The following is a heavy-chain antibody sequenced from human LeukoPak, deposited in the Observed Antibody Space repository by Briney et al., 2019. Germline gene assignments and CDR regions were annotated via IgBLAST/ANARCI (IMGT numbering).Heavy chain of an antibody. CDR2: IFPGDCDT. CDR1: GSIFTTYW. V-gene: IGHV5-51*01. Sequence: GESLQISCKCSGSIFTTYWIGRGRQPPGKGLEGGGIIFPGDCDTRYSPSFQGQVTISADKSNNTPSLQWSSLKASDTVIYYCARHRYPDVWGKETTVTVSS. D-gene: IGHD1-14*01. CDR3: ARHRYPDV. J-gene: IGHJ6*04.